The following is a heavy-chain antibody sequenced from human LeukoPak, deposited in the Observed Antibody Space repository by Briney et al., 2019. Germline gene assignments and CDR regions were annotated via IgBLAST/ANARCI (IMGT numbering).Heavy chain of an antibody. CDR2: INHSGST. CDR3: AREVSYGSGSYTLYYFDY. CDR1: GGSSSGYY. Sequence: SETLSLTCAVYGGSSSGYYWSWIRQPPGKGLEWIGEINHSGSTNYNPSLKSRVTISVDTSKNQFSLKLSSVTAADTAVYYCAREVSYGSGSYTLYYFDYWGQGTLVTVSS. D-gene: IGHD3-10*01. V-gene: IGHV4-34*01. J-gene: IGHJ4*02.